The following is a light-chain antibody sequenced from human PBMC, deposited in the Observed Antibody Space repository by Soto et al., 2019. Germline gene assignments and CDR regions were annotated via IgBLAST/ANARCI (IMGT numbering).Light chain of an antibody. CDR1: QSVSSSY. Sequence: EIVLTQSPGTLSLSPGERATLSCRASQSVSSSYLAWYQKKPGQAPRLLIYGASSRATGIPDRFSGSGSGTDLTLTISRLETEDFAVYYCQQYGSSPPWTFGQGTKVDIK. J-gene: IGKJ1*01. V-gene: IGKV3-20*01. CDR3: QQYGSSPPWT. CDR2: GAS.